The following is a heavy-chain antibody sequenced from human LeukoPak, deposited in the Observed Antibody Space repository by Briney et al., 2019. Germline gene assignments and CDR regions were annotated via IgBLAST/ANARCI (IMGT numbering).Heavy chain of an antibody. CDR1: GFTFSSYA. Sequence: GGSLRPSCAASGFTFSSYAMSWVRQAPGKGLEWVSAISGSGGSTYYADSVKGRFTISRDNSKNTLYLQMNSLRAEDTAVYYCAKGDMGVVVPAAIYFDYWGQGTLVTVSS. V-gene: IGHV3-23*01. CDR2: ISGSGGST. D-gene: IGHD2-2*02. J-gene: IGHJ4*02. CDR3: AKGDMGVVVPAAIYFDY.